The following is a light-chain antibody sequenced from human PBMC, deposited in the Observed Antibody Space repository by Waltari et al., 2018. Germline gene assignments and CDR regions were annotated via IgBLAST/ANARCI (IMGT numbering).Light chain of an antibody. Sequence: QSVLTQPPSVSGAPGKRVTISCTGSSSNIGAGDDVPWYQQLPGTAPKLLIYGNSNRPSGVPDRFSGSKSGTSDSLAITGLQAEDEADYYCQSYDSSLSPVFGGGTKLTVL. CDR2: GNS. CDR3: QSYDSSLSPV. V-gene: IGLV1-40*01. CDR1: SSNIGAGDD. J-gene: IGLJ2*01.